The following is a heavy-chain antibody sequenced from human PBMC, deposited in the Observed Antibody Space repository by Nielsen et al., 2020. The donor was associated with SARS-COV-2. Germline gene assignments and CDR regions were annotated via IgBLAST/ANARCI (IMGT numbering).Heavy chain of an antibody. V-gene: IGHV3-9*01. CDR2: ISWNSGSI. CDR3: AKDMSSSSWYLDY. J-gene: IGHJ4*02. CDR1: GFTFDDYA. D-gene: IGHD6-13*01. Sequence: SLKISCAASGFTFDDYAMHWVRQAPGKGLEWVSGISWNSGSIGYADSVKGRFTISRDNAKNSLYLQMNSLRAEDTALYYCAKDMSSSSWYLDYWGQGTLVTVSS.